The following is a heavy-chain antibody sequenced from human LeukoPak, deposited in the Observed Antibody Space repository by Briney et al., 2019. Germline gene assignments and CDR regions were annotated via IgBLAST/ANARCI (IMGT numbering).Heavy chain of an antibody. D-gene: IGHD1-26*01. J-gene: IGHJ4*02. V-gene: IGHV3-7*01. CDR3: ASGSYSFDY. CDR1: GFTFSSYW. Sequence: PGGSLRLSCAASGFTFSSYWLSWVRQAPGKGLEWVANIKEDGSEKYYVDSVKGRFTISRDNAKNSLYLQMNSLRAEDTAVYYCASGSYSFDYWGQGTLVTVSS. CDR2: IKEDGSEK.